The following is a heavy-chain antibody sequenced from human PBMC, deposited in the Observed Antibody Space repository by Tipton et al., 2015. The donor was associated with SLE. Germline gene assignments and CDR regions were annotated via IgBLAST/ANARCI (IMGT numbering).Heavy chain of an antibody. Sequence: TLSLTCTVSGGSISSGRYYCSWIRQHPGKGLEWIGYIYYSGSTYYNPSLESRVTISVDTSKNQFSLKLSSVTAADTAVYYCARVLLGLRQIGYWYFDLWGRGTLVTVSS. CDR2: IYYSGST. D-gene: IGHD1-7*01. V-gene: IGHV4-31*03. CDR3: ARVLLGLRQIGYWYFDL. CDR1: GGSISSGRYY. J-gene: IGHJ2*01.